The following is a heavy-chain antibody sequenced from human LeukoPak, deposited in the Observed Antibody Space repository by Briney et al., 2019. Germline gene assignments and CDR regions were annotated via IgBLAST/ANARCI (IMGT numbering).Heavy chain of an antibody. J-gene: IGHJ5*02. D-gene: IGHD3-22*01. CDR1: GGSFSGYY. CDR2: INHSGST. Sequence: SEALSLTCAVYGGSFSGYYWSWIRQPPGKGLEWIGEINHSGSTNYNPSLKSRVTISVDTSKNQFSLKLSSVTAADTAVYYCARVTMIVVVNWFDPWGQGTLVTVSS. V-gene: IGHV4-34*01. CDR3: ARVTMIVVVNWFDP.